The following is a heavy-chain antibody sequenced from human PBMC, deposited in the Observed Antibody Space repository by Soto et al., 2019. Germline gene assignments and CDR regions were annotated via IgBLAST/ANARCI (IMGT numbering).Heavy chain of an antibody. Sequence: SETLSLTCSVSGDSIGTSPYYWGWIRQPPGKGLEWIGSVYYSGSTSYNPSLKSRVTISVDTSKKEFSLKLRSVTAADTAVYYCASSLTVTASYNWFDPWGQGTLVTVSS. V-gene: IGHV4-39*01. CDR2: VYYSGST. J-gene: IGHJ5*02. CDR3: ASSLTVTASYNWFDP. CDR1: GDSIGTSPYY. D-gene: IGHD2-21*02.